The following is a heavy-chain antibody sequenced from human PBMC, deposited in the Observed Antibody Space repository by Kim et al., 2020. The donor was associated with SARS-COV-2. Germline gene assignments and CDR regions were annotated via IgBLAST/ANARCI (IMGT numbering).Heavy chain of an antibody. D-gene: IGHD6-6*01. Sequence: NPALKSRVTISVDTSKNQLSMKLSSVTSADTAVYYCARQGSSSSWYFDLWGRGTLVTVSS. J-gene: IGHJ2*01. V-gene: IGHV4-39*01. CDR3: ARQGSSSSWYFDL.